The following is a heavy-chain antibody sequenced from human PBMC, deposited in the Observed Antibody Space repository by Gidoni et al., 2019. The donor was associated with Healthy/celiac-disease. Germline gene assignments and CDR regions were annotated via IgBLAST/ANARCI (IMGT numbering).Heavy chain of an antibody. J-gene: IGHJ3*02. CDR2: ISGSGGST. Sequence: EVQLLESGGGLVQPGGSLRLSCAASGFTFSRYAMSWVRQAPGKGLEWVSAISGSGGSTYYADSVKGRFTISRDNSKNTLYLQMNSLRAEDTAVYYCAKPGQQWLAPGAFDIWGQGTMVTVFS. V-gene: IGHV3-23*01. D-gene: IGHD6-19*01. CDR3: AKPGQQWLAPGAFDI. CDR1: GFTFSRYA.